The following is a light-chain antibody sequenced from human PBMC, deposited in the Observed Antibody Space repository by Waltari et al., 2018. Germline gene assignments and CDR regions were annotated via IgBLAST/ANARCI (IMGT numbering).Light chain of an antibody. Sequence: EIEMTQSPASLSVSPGETAILTCRARQNIGTSLSWFQLRPGRAPRHLIYGASTRATGIPARFRASGSVTEFSLTISSLQSDDFAVYYCLQYNNWPYTFGQGTRLEIK. V-gene: IGKV3-15*01. CDR2: GAS. CDR3: LQYNNWPYT. J-gene: IGKJ2*01. CDR1: QNIGTS.